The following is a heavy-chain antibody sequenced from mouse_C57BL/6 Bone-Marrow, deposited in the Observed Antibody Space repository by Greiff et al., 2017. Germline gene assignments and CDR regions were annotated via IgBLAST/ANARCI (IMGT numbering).Heavy chain of an antibody. D-gene: IGHD1-1*01. J-gene: IGHJ3*01. CDR3: ATYYGAY. Sequence: EVKLVESGGDLVKPGGSLKLSCAASGFTFSSYGMSWVRQTPDKRLEWVATISSGGSYTYYPDSVKGRFTISRDNAKNTLYLQMSSLKSEDTAMYYCATYYGAYWGQGTLVTVSA. CDR1: GFTFSSYG. CDR2: ISSGGSYT. V-gene: IGHV5-6*01.